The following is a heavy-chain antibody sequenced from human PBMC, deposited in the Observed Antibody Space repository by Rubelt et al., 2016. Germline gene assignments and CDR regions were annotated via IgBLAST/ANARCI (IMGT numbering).Heavy chain of an antibody. J-gene: IGHJ6*02. CDR3: ARLRGFVVTEANYGMDV. D-gene: IGHD2-15*01. Sequence: SPSFQGHVTISADKSISTAYLQWSSLKASDTAMYYCARLRGFVVTEANYGMDVWGQGTTVTVSS. V-gene: IGHV5-10-1*01.